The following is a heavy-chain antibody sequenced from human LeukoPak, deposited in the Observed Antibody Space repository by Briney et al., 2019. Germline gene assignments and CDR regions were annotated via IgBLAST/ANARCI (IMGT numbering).Heavy chain of an antibody. D-gene: IGHD3-10*01. CDR1: GGSFSGYY. CDR2: INHSGST. CDR3: ARGLRLLYY. Sequence: TSETLSLTCAVYGGSFSGYYWSWIRQPPGKGLEWIGEINHSGSTNYNPSLKSRVTISVDTSKNQFSLKLSSVTAAGTAVYYCARGLRLLYYWGQGTLVTVSS. J-gene: IGHJ4*02. V-gene: IGHV4-34*01.